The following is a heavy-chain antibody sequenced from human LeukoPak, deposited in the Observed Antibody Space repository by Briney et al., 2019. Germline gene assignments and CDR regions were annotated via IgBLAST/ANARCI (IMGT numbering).Heavy chain of an antibody. CDR2: VSGSGSTT. V-gene: IGHV3-23*01. J-gene: IGHJ4*02. D-gene: IGHD4-23*01. Sequence: PGGSLRLSCAASGFTFSTYGMNWVRQAPGKGLEWVSAVSGSGSTTYYARSVKGRSTVSRDNSKNTLYLQMNSLRVDDTAVYYCAKSLDYGGNRARLDFWGQGTLVTVSS. CDR1: GFTFSTYG. CDR3: AKSLDYGGNRARLDF.